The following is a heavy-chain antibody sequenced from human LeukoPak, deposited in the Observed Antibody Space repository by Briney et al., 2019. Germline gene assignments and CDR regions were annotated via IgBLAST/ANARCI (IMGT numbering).Heavy chain of an antibody. V-gene: IGHV3-43*01. D-gene: IGHD6-19*01. CDR3: AKDNWLPSSPAVAGLGD. CDR1: GFTFDRFT. CDR2: INRRGHT. J-gene: IGHJ4*02. Sequence: GGSLRLSCAASGFTFDRFTIHWVRQTPGKGLEWVSLINRRGHTFYADSVKGRFTISRDNSRNTLYLQMNSLTVEDTAVYYCAKDNWLPSSPAVAGLGDWNQGTLVTVSS.